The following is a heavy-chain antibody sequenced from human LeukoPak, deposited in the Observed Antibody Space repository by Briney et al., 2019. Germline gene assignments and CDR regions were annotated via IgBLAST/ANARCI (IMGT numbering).Heavy chain of an antibody. CDR2: INHSGST. D-gene: IGHD3-9*01. Sequence: SETLSLTCAVYGGSFSGYYWSWIRQPPGKGLEWIGEINHSGSTNYNPSLKSRVTISVDTSKNQFSLKLSSVTAADTAVYYCARGYDILTGSLGFDYWGQGTLVTVSP. CDR1: GGSFSGYY. V-gene: IGHV4-34*01. J-gene: IGHJ4*02. CDR3: ARGYDILTGSLGFDY.